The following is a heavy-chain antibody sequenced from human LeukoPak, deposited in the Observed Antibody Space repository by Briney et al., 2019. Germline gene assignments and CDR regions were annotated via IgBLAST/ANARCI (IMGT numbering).Heavy chain of an antibody. CDR2: IYHSGST. J-gene: IGHJ4*02. V-gene: IGHV4-38-2*02. CDR3: ARDPSGY. Sequence: SETLSLTCTVSGYSISSGYYWGWIRQPPGKGLEWSGSIYHSGSTYYNPSLKSRVTISVDTSKNQFSLKLSSVTAADTAVYYCARDPSGYWGQGTLVTVSS. D-gene: IGHD6-25*01. CDR1: GYSISSGYY.